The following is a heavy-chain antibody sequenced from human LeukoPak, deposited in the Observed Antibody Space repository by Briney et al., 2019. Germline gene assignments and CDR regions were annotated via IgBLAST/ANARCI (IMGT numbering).Heavy chain of an antibody. D-gene: IGHD3-16*02. CDR3: ARTDLGELSLRFDY. V-gene: IGHV3-30-3*01. J-gene: IGHJ4*02. CDR2: ISYDGSNK. Sequence: GGSLRPSCAASGFTFSSYAMHWVRQAPGKGLEWVAVISYDGSNKYYADSVKGRFTISRDNSKNTLYLQMNSLRAEDTAVYYCARTDLGELSLRFDYWGQGTLVTVSS. CDR1: GFTFSSYA.